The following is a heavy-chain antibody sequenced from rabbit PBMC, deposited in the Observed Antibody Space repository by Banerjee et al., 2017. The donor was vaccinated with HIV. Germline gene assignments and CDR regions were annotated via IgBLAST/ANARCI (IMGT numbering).Heavy chain of an antibody. J-gene: IGHJ4*01. CDR3: ARARSGIYGYGL. V-gene: IGHV1S45*01. CDR2: IYPGSGNT. D-gene: IGHD6-1*01. Sequence: QGQLEESGGDLVKPEGSLTLACTASGFSFSSYGISWVRQAPGKGLELIACIYPGSGNTYYASWAKGRFTISETSSTTVTLQMTSLTAADTATYFCARARSGIYGYGLWGQGTLVTVS. CDR1: GFSFSSYG.